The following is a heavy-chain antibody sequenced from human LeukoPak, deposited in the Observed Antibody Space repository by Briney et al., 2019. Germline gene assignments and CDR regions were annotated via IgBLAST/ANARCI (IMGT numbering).Heavy chain of an antibody. V-gene: IGHV3-64*01. D-gene: IGHD5-24*01. CDR2: ISSNGGST. J-gene: IGHJ3*02. Sequence: GGSLRLSCAASGFTLSSYAMHWVRQAPGKGLEYVSAISSNGGSTYYANSVKGRFTISRDNSKNTLYLQMGSLRAEDMAVYYCARVDRDGYIGVRGAFDIWGQGTMVTVSS. CDR1: GFTLSSYA. CDR3: ARVDRDGYIGVRGAFDI.